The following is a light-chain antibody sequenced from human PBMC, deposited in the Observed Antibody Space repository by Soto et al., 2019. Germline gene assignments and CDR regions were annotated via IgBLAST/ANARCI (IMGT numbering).Light chain of an antibody. Sequence: EIVMTQSPATLSVSPGERATLSCRAGQSISSNLAWYQQKPGQAPRLLIYGASTRATGIPARFSGSGSGTDFTLTISSLQPEDFATYYCQQSYSTPLTFGGGTKVDIK. J-gene: IGKJ4*01. V-gene: IGKV3D-15*01. CDR2: GAS. CDR3: QQSYSTPLT. CDR1: QSISSN.